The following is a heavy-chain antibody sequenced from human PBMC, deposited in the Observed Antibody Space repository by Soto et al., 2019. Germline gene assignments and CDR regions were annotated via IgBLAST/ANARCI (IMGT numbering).Heavy chain of an antibody. D-gene: IGHD3-10*01. V-gene: IGHV3-30*18. CDR3: AKDHGYYGSGSMFDY. CDR1: GFTFSSYG. J-gene: IGHJ4*02. CDR2: ISYDGSNK. Sequence: QVQLVESGGGVVQPGRSLRLSCAASGFTFSSYGMHWVRQAPGKGLEWVAGISYDGSNKYYADSVKGRFTISRDNSKNTLYLQMNSLRAEDTAVYYCAKDHGYYGSGSMFDYWGQGTLVTVSS.